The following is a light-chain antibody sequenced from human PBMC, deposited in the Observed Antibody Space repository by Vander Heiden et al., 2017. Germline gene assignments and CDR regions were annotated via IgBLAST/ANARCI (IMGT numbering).Light chain of an antibody. V-gene: IGLV2-23*02. CDR2: EVT. CDR1: SSDVGRYDF. J-gene: IGLJ3*02. CDR3: CSYAGGRTWV. Sequence: SALTQPAPVSGSPGQSITISCTGTSSDVGRYDFVSWYQQHPDKAPKLMIFEVTQRPSGVSNRFSASKSGNRASLTISGLQAEDEADYYCCSYAGGRTWVFGGGTKLTVL.